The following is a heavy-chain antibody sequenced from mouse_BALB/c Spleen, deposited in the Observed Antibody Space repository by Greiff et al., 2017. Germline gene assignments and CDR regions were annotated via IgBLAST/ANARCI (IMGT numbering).Heavy chain of an antibody. CDR2: IYPSDSYT. D-gene: IGHD1-1*01. J-gene: IGHJ1*01. CDR3: TREGRRYFDV. Sequence: VQLQQPGAELVRPGASVKLSCKASSYTFTSYWINWVKQRPGQGLEWIGNIYPSDSYTNYNQKFKDKATLTVDKSSSTAYMQLSSPTSEDSAVYYCTREGRRYFDVWGAGTTVTVSS. CDR1: SYTFTSYW. V-gene: IGHV1-69*02.